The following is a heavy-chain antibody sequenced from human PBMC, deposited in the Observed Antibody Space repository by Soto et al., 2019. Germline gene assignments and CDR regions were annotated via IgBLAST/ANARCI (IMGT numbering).Heavy chain of an antibody. J-gene: IGHJ3*02. CDR3: AKTYCSGGSCYSGHGAFDI. Sequence: PGGSLRLSCAASGFTFSSYGMHWVRQAPGKGLEWVAVISYDGSNKYYADSVKGRFTISRDNSKNTLYLQMNSLRAEDTAVYYCAKTYCSGGSCYSGHGAFDIWGQGTMVTV. V-gene: IGHV3-30*18. CDR1: GFTFSSYG. D-gene: IGHD2-15*01. CDR2: ISYDGSNK.